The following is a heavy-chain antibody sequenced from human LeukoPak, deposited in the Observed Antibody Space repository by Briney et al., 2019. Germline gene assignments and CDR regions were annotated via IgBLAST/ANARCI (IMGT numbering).Heavy chain of an antibody. J-gene: IGHJ4*02. Sequence: SETLSLTCAVYGGSLSGYYWSWIRQPPGKGLEWIGESNHSGSTNYNPYLKNRVTISVDTSKNQFSLKLSSVTAAETDVYYCASLSRIAYYFDYWGQGTLVTVSS. V-gene: IGHV4-34*08. D-gene: IGHD2-15*01. CDR3: ASLSRIAYYFDY. CDR2: SNHSGST. CDR1: GGSLSGYY.